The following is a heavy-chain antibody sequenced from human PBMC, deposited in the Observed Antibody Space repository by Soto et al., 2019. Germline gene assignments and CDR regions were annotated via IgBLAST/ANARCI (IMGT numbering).Heavy chain of an antibody. CDR2: INPNSGGT. CDR1: GYTVTGYY. CDR3: ARSIYYDSSGSFDY. V-gene: IGHV1-2*04. D-gene: IGHD3-22*01. J-gene: IGHJ4*02. Sequence: ASVKVSCKASGYTVTGYYMHWVRQAPGQGLEWMGWINPNSGGTNYAQKFQGWVTMTRDTSISTAYMELSRLRSDDTAVYYCARSIYYDSSGSFDYWGQGTLVTVSS.